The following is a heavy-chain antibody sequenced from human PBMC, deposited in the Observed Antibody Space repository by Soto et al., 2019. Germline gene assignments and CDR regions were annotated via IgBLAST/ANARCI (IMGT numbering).Heavy chain of an antibody. CDR3: AKHPFCSGGSCYSDFYYYYYYMDV. V-gene: IGHV3-23*01. D-gene: IGHD2-15*01. Sequence: GGSLRLSCVASGFTFSSYAMGWVRQAPGKGLEWVSAISGSGGSTYYADSVKGRFTISRDNSKNTLYLQMNSLRAEDTAVYYCAKHPFCSGGSCYSDFYYYYYYMDVWGKGTTVTVSS. J-gene: IGHJ6*03. CDR1: GFTFSSYA. CDR2: ISGSGGST.